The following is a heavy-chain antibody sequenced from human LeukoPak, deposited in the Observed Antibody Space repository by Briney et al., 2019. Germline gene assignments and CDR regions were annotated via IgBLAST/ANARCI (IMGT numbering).Heavy chain of an antibody. D-gene: IGHD2-8*01. CDR2: ISDNGRST. CDR3: VKALMEGAN. V-gene: IGHV3-64D*06. Sequence: GGSLRLSCSASGFTFSSYAMYWVRQAPGKGLEYVSAISDNGRSTYYADSVKGRFTISRDNSKNTLYLQMSSLRGEDTAVYYCVKALMEGANWGQGTLVTVSS. CDR1: GFTFSSYA. J-gene: IGHJ4*02.